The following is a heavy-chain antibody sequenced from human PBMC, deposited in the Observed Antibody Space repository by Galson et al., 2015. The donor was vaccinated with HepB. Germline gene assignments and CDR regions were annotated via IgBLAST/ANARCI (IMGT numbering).Heavy chain of an antibody. CDR2: TYYRSNRSKWYN. V-gene: IGHV6-1*01. J-gene: IGHJ3*01. Sequence: CAISGDSVSSNIAAWNWIRQSPSRGLEWLGRTYYRSNRSKWYNEYAVSVKGRITINPDTSKNQFSLQLNSVTPEDTALYYCARDQGSSGWFLIAFDVWGQGTMVTVSS. CDR3: ARDQGSSGWFLIAFDV. D-gene: IGHD6-19*01. CDR1: GDSVSSNIAA.